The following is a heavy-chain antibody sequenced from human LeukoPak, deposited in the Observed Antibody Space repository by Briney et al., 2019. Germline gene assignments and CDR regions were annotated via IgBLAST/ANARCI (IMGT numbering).Heavy chain of an antibody. CDR1: GGSISSGDYY. J-gene: IGHJ6*02. V-gene: IGHV4-30-4*01. D-gene: IGHD1-1*01. CDR2: IYYSGST. CDR3: ARGDDSIDYYYYGMDV. Sequence: SETLSLTCTVSGGSISSGDYYWSWIRQPPGKGLEWIGYIYYSGSTYYTPSLKSRVTISVDTSKNQFSLKLSSVTAADTAVYYCARGDDSIDYYYYGMDVWGQGTTVTVSS.